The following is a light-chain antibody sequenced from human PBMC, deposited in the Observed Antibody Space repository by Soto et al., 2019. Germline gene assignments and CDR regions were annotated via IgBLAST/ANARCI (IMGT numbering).Light chain of an antibody. J-gene: IGKJ3*01. Sequence: DIQMTQSPSSLSASVGDRVTITCQASQDITKYLNWYQQKPGIAPKVLISDASNLETGVPPRFSGSGSGTEFTLTISGLQPEDFATYYGQQYDDLPLTFGPGTQVEVK. V-gene: IGKV1-33*01. CDR2: DAS. CDR1: QDITKY. CDR3: QQYDDLPLT.